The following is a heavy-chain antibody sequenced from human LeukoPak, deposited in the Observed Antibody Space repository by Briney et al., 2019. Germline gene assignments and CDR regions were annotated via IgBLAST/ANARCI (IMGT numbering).Heavy chain of an antibody. CDR2: IYYSGST. CDR3: ARAHVDILTGYDY. J-gene: IGHJ4*02. D-gene: IGHD3-9*01. V-gene: IGHV4-59*01. CDR1: GGSFSGYY. Sequence: KASETLSLTWAVYGGSFSGYYWSWIRQPPGKGLEWIGYIYYSGSTNYNPSLKSRVTISVDTSKNQFSLKLSSVTAADTAVYYCARAHVDILTGYDYWGQGTLVTVSS.